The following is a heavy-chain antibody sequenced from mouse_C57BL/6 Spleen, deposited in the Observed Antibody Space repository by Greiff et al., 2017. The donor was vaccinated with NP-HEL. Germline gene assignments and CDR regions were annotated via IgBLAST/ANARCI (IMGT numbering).Heavy chain of an antibody. CDR2: IYPGDGDT. V-gene: IGHV1-82*01. J-gene: IGHJ3*01. D-gene: IGHD2-5*01. CDR1: GYAFSSSW. Sequence: LQESGPELVKPGASVKISCKASGYAFSSSWMNWVKQRPGKGLEWIGRIYPGDGDTNYNGKFKGKATLTADKSSSTAYMQLSSLTSEDSAVYFCAGGSYYSNSRGFAYWGQGTLVTVSA. CDR3: AGGSYYSNSRGFAY.